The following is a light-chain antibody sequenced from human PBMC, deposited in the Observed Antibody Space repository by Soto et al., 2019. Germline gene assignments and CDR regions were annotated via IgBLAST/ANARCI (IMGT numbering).Light chain of an antibody. J-gene: IGLJ1*01. CDR2: EGS. CDR3: SSYASSSTPYV. V-gene: IGLV2-14*02. CDR1: TSDVGSYNL. Sequence: QSALTQPASVSGSPGQSITISCSGTTSDVGSYNLVSWYQQHPGKAPKLVIYEGSKRPSGVSNRFSGSRSGNTASLTISGSPAEDEADYYCSSYASSSTPYVFGAGTKLTVL.